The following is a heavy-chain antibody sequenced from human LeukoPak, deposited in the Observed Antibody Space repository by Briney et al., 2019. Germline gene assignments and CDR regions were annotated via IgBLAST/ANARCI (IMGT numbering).Heavy chain of an antibody. V-gene: IGHV4-30-4*01. D-gene: IGHD4-17*01. CDR1: GGSISSGDYY. Sequence: SETLSLTCTVSGGSISSGDYYWSWIRQPPGKGLEWIGYIYYSGSTYYNPSLKSRVTISVDTSKNQFSLKLSSVTAADTAVYYCARQSTDYGDYPHAFDIWGQGTMVTVSS. CDR2: IYYSGST. CDR3: ARQSTDYGDYPHAFDI. J-gene: IGHJ3*02.